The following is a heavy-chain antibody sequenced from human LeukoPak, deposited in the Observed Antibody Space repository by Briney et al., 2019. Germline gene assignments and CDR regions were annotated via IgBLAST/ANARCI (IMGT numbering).Heavy chain of an antibody. V-gene: IGHV4-39*01. CDR1: GGSISSSSYS. J-gene: IGHJ5*02. D-gene: IGHD3-3*01. CDR2: IYYSGST. CDR3: ARQGNTYYDFWSDNWFDP. Sequence: SETLSLTCTVSGGSISSSSYSWGWIRQPPGKGLEWIVSIYYSGSTYYNPSLKSRVTISVYTSTNQCSLRLSSVTAADTAVYYCARQGNTYYDFWSDNWFDPWGQGTLVTVSS.